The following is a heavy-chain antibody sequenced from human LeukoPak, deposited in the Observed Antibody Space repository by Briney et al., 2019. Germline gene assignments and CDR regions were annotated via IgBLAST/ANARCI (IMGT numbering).Heavy chain of an antibody. CDR1: EYTLSELS. CDR2: VDPEDGET. Sequence: ASVKVSCKVSEYTLSELSIHWVRQAPGKGLEWMGLVDPEDGETIYAEKFQGRVTITADTSTDTAYMELSSLRSEDTAVYYCATIGTDYVWGSYPRWGQGTLVTVSS. CDR3: ATIGTDYVWGSYPR. J-gene: IGHJ4*02. D-gene: IGHD3-16*02. V-gene: IGHV1-24*01.